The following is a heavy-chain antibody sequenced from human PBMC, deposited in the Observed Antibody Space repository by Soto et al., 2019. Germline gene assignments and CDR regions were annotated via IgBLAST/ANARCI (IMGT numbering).Heavy chain of an antibody. CDR1: GPSFSTYG. D-gene: IGHD3-16*01. J-gene: IGHJ4*02. Sequence: VQLLESGGGLEQPGGSLRLSCAASGPSFSTYGMSWVRQAPGKGLEWVSSISGSDGKTYYPDSVKGRFTISRDNSKNTLYLQMNSLRSEDTAVYYCAKVGGGKNYRALDYWGQGTLVTVSS. CDR3: AKVGGGKNYRALDY. CDR2: ISGSDGKT. V-gene: IGHV3-23*01.